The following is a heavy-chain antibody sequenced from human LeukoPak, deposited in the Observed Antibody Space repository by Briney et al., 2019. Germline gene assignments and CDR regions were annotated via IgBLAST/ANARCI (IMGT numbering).Heavy chain of an antibody. J-gene: IGHJ3*02. CDR2: IYYSGST. Sequence: SETLSLTCTVSGGSISSGDYYWSWIRQPPGKGLEWIGYIYYSGSTYYNPSLKSRVTISVDTSKNQFSLKLSSVTAADTAVYYCARKTVTLDTIDAFDIWGQGTMVTVSS. CDR1: GGSISSGDYY. V-gene: IGHV4-30-4*08. CDR3: ARKTVTLDTIDAFDI. D-gene: IGHD4-17*01.